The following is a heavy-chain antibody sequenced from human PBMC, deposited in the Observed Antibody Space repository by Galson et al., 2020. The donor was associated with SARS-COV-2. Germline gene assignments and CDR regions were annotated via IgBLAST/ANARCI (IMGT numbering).Heavy chain of an antibody. CDR2: VKSKTDGGTT. Sequence: GESLKISCAASGFTFSNAWMSWVRQAPGKGLEWVGHVKSKTDGGTTDYAAPVKGRFIISRDDSKNTLYLQMDSLKTEDTAVYYCTWTTVTLQWDFWGQGTQVTVSS. CDR3: TWTTVTLQWDF. V-gene: IGHV3-15*01. CDR1: GFTFSNAW. J-gene: IGHJ4*02. D-gene: IGHD4-17*01.